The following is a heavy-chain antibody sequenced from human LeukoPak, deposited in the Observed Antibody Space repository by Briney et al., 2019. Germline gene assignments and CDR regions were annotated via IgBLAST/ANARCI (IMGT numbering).Heavy chain of an antibody. J-gene: IGHJ4*02. V-gene: IGHV4-34*01. D-gene: IGHD6-6*01. Sequence: PSETLSLTCAVYGGSFSGYYWSWIRQPPGKGLEWIGEINHSGSTNYNPSLKSRVTISVDTSKNQFSLKLSSVTAADTAVYYCARARMGSSSSGRGFDYWGQGTLVTVSS. CDR1: GGSFSGYY. CDR2: INHSGST. CDR3: ARARMGSSSSGRGFDY.